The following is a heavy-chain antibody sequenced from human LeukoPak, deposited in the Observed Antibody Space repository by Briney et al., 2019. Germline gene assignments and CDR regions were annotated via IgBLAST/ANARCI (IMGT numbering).Heavy chain of an antibody. V-gene: IGHV1-46*01. J-gene: IGHJ4*02. CDR2: INPSGGST. CDR3: ARVLSYYDFWSAPGDFDY. D-gene: IGHD3-3*01. Sequence: GASVKVSCKASGYTFTSYYMHWVRQAPGQGLEWMGIINPSGGSTSYAQKFQGRVTITRNTSISTAYMELSSLRSDDTAVYYCARVLSYYDFWSAPGDFDYWGQGTLVTVSS. CDR1: GYTFTSYY.